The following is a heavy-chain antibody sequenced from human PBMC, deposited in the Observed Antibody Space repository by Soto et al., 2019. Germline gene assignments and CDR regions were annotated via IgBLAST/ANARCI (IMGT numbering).Heavy chain of an antibody. CDR1: GGTFSSYA. J-gene: IGHJ4*02. V-gene: IGHV1-69*13. CDR3: ARGGSGYTWFNEF. Sequence: ASVKVSCKASGGTFSSYAISWVRQAPGQGLEWMGGIIPIFGTANYARKFQGRVTITADESTNTAYMELSSLRSEDTAIYYCARGGSGYTWFNEFWGQGTLVTVSS. CDR2: IIPIFGTA. D-gene: IGHD3-22*01.